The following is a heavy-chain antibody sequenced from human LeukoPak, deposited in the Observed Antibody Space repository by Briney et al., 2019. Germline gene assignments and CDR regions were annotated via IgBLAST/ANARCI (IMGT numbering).Heavy chain of an antibody. Sequence: PVKVSCKASGGTFSNYAINWVRQAPGQGLEWMGGIIPIFGKANYAQKFQGRVTITADESTRTAYMELSSLRSEDTAVYYCARGWLAETTVVTPYNYWGRGTLVSVSS. D-gene: IGHD4-23*01. CDR1: GGTFSNYA. V-gene: IGHV1-69*13. CDR3: ARGWLAETTVVTPYNY. J-gene: IGHJ4*02. CDR2: IIPIFGKA.